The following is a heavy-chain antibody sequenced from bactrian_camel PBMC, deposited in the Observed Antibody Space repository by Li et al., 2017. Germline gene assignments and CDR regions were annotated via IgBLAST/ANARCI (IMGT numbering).Heavy chain of an antibody. Sequence: HVQLVESGGGSVQAGGSLRLSCAASGSTASIGCMGWFRRAPGEERKVVATIDSDGSKSYTASVKGRFTISRDSAKNTVYLQMNNLQPEDTATYYCAEGRGSRGEHCYFLNYWGQGTQVTVS. J-gene: IGHJ4*01. CDR2: IDSDGSK. V-gene: IGHV3S53*01. CDR3: AEGRGSRGEHCYFLNY. D-gene: IGHD6*01. CDR1: GSTASIGC.